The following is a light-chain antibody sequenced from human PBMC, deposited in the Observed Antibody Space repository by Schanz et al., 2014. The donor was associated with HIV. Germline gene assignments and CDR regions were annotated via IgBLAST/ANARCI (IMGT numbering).Light chain of an antibody. CDR3: CSYAGSYTFNVV. Sequence: QSALTQPASVSGSPGQSITISCTGTSSDVGSYNLVSWYQQHPGKAPKLMIYDVSKRPSGVPDRFSGSKSGNTASLTISGLQAEDEADYYCCSYAGSYTFNVVFGGGTKLTVL. CDR1: SSDVGSYNL. J-gene: IGLJ2*01. V-gene: IGLV2-11*01. CDR2: DVS.